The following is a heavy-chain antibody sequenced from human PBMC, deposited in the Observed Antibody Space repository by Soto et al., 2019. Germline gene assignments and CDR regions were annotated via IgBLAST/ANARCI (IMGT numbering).Heavy chain of an antibody. Sequence: QVQLVQSGAEVKKPGSSVKVSCKASGGTFSSYTISWVRQAPGQGLEWMGRIIPILGIANYAQKFQGRVTITVDKSTSTAYMELSSLRSEDTAVYYCATTVTTFQTLDYWGQGTLVTVSS. J-gene: IGHJ4*02. CDR2: IIPILGIA. V-gene: IGHV1-69*02. CDR1: GGTFSSYT. D-gene: IGHD4-17*01. CDR3: ATTVTTFQTLDY.